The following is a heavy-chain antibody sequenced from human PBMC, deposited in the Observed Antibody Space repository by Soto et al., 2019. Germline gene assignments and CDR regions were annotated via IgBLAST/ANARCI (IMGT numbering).Heavy chain of an antibody. Sequence: QVQLQQWGAGLLKPSETLSLTCAVYGGSFSGYYWSWIRQPPGKGLEWIGEINHSGSTNYNPPLKSRVTISVAPSKNQFSLKLSSVTAADTAVYYCARGPLVAAPWDYWGEGTLVTVSS. CDR3: ARGPLVAAPWDY. CDR2: INHSGST. D-gene: IGHD2-15*01. J-gene: IGHJ4*02. CDR1: GGSFSGYY. V-gene: IGHV4-34*01.